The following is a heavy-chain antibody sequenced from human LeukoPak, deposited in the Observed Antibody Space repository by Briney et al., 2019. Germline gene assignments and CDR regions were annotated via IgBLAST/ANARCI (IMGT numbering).Heavy chain of an antibody. CDR1: GFTFRDAA. J-gene: IGHJ4*02. CDR3: ARGYVSNIVVLPAAFDY. V-gene: IGHV3-53*01. Sequence: GGSLRLSCAVSGFTFRDAAMTWVRQAPGKGLEWVSVIYSGGSTYYADSVKGRFTISRDNSKNTLWLQMNSLRAEDTAVYYCARGYVSNIVVLPAAFDYWGQGTLVTVSS. D-gene: IGHD2-2*01. CDR2: IYSGGST.